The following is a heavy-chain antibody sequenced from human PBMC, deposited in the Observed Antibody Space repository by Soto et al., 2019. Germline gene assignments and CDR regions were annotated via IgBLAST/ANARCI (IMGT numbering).Heavy chain of an antibody. CDR2: INPNSGGT. J-gene: IGHJ5*02. V-gene: IGHV1-2*02. Sequence: ASVKVSCKASGYTFTGYYMHWVRQAPGQGLEWMGWINPNSGGTNYAQKFQGRVTMTRDTSISTAYMELSRLRSDDTAVYYCARDRSHYYDSSGYYDYWFDPWGQGTLVTVSS. D-gene: IGHD3-22*01. CDR3: ARDRSHYYDSSGYYDYWFDP. CDR1: GYTFTGYY.